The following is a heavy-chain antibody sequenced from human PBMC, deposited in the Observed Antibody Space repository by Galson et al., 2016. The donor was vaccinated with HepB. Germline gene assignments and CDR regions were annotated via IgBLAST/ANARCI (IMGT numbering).Heavy chain of an antibody. D-gene: IGHD6-13*01. CDR3: PRGHSSRWYGGAEGI. J-gene: IGHJ4*02. CDR1: GFTFSDFY. V-gene: IGHV3-11*01. CDR2: INSASSIL. Sequence: SLRLSCAASGFTFSDFYITCCRQAPGKGLASVSYINSASSILYYTDSVRGRFTISRDNAKNSLYLQMNSLRAEDTAVYYCPRGHSSRWYGGAEGIWGQGTLVTVSS.